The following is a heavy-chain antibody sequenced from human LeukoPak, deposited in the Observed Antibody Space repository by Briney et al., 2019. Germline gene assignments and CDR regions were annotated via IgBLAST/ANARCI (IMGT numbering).Heavy chain of an antibody. CDR3: ARGTGYDFWSGYLNY. J-gene: IGHJ4*02. CDR1: GYTFTSYG. D-gene: IGHD3-3*01. V-gene: IGHV1-2*02. Sequence: GASVKVSCKASGYTFTSYGISWVRQAPGQGLEWMGWINPNSGGTNYAQKFQGRVTMTRDTSISTAYMELSRLRSDDTAVYYCARGTGYDFWSGYLNYWGQGTLVTVSS. CDR2: INPNSGGT.